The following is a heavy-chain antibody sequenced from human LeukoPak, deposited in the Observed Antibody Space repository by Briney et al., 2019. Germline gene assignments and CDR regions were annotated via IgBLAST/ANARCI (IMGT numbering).Heavy chain of an antibody. J-gene: IGHJ4*02. CDR1: GGSVSSGSYY. CDR3: ARDYDSSGYYDY. CDR2: IYYSGST. D-gene: IGHD3-22*01. Sequence: SETLSLTCTVSGGSVSSGSYYWSWIRQPPGKGLEWIGYIYYSGSTNYNPSLKSRVTISVDTSKNQFSLKVSSVTAADTAVYYCARDYDSSGYYDYWGQGTLVTVSS. V-gene: IGHV4-61*01.